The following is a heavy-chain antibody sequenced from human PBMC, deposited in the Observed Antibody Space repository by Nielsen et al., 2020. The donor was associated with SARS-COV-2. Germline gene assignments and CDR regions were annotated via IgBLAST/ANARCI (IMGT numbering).Heavy chain of an antibody. V-gene: IGHV4-59*01. CDR3: ARGVAARCFNV. CDR2: VYYNGDT. CDR1: GDSISTFY. J-gene: IGHJ6*02. D-gene: IGHD6-6*01. Sequence: SETLSLTCTVSGDSISTFYWTWIRQPPGKGLDWIGHVYYNGDTNYNPSLKSRVTMSVDRSKNQFSLKLNSVTAADTAVYFCARGVAARCFNVWGQGTTVTVSS.